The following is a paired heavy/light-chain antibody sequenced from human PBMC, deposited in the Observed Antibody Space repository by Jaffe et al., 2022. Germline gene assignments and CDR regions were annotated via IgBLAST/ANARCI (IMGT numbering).Heavy chain of an antibody. D-gene: IGHD2-15*01. CDR1: GFTFDDYA. Sequence: EVQLVESGGGLVQPGRSLRLSCAASGFTFDDYAMHWVRQAPGKGLEWVSGISWNSGSIGYADSVKGRFTISRDNAKNSLYLQMNSLRAEDTALYYCAKDMGCSGGSCYPRGLNYFDYWGQGTLVTVSS. CDR3: AKDMGCSGGSCYPRGLNYFDY. CDR2: ISWNSGSI. J-gene: IGHJ4*02. V-gene: IGHV3-9*01.
Light chain of an antibody. CDR3: QQFNSYPPV. J-gene: IGKJ4*01. Sequence: AIQLTQSPSSLSASVGDRVTITCRASQGISSALAWYQQKPGKAPKLLIYDASSLESGVPSRFSGSGSGTDFTLTISSLQPEDFATYYCQQFNSYPPVFGGGTKVEIK. CDR2: DAS. CDR1: QGISSA. V-gene: IGKV1-13*02.